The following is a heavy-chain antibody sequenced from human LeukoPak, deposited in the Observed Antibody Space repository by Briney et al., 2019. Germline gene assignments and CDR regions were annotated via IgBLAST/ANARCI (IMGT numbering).Heavy chain of an antibody. CDR1: GYTFTSYA. V-gene: IGHV7-4-1*02. D-gene: IGHD5-24*01. CDR2: INTNTGNP. CDR3: ARVWTGSAATITSSSDFDY. J-gene: IGHJ4*02. Sequence: ASVKVSCKASGYTFTSYAMNRVRQAPGQGLEWMGWINTNTGNPTYAQGFTGRFVFSLDTSVSTAYLQISSLKAEDTAVYYCARVWTGSAATITSSSDFDYWGQGTLVTVSS.